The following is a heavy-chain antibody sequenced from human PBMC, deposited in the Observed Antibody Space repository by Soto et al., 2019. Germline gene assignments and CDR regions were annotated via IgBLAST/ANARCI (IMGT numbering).Heavy chain of an antibody. D-gene: IGHD6-19*01. Sequence: GASVKVSCKASGYTLTRYGISWVRQAPGQGLEWMGWISGYNGDTKYAQKFQGRVTMTRDTSTSTVYMELSSLTSEDTAIYYCARASVSGRRFDYWGEGTLVTVSS. CDR2: ISGYNGDT. CDR3: ARASVSGRRFDY. J-gene: IGHJ4*02. CDR1: GYTLTRYG. V-gene: IGHV1-18*01.